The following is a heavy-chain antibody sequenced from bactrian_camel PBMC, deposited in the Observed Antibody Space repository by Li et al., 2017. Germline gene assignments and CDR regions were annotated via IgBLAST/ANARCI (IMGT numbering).Heavy chain of an antibody. V-gene: IGHV3S6*01. CDR1: GSIYGDAC. D-gene: IGHD4*01. Sequence: HVQLVESGGGSVQAGGSLRLSCGASGSIYGDACVGWLRQATGKDREAIAAYYTAGSDKYHSDSVMGRFTISLDNAKNTVYLQMNGLNPEDTAKYYCAARLRGGGFYNLRSTEYSAWGQGTQVTVS. J-gene: IGHJ6*01. CDR3: AARLRGGGFYNLRSTEYSA. CDR2: YYTAGSDK.